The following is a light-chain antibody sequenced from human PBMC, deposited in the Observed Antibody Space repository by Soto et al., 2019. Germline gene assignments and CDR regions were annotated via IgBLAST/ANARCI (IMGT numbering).Light chain of an antibody. CDR1: QSVSSN. J-gene: IGKJ1*01. CDR2: GAS. CDR3: QQYNNWPLT. Sequence: DIVLTQSPGTLSSSPGERATLSCRASQSVSSNLAWYQQKPGQAPRLLIYGASTRATGIPARFSGSGSGTEFTLTISRLQSEDFALYHCQQYNNWPLTFGQGTKVDIK. V-gene: IGKV3-15*01.